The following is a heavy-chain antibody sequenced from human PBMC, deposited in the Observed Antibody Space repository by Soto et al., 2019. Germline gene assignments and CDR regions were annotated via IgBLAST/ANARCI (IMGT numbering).Heavy chain of an antibody. CDR1: GGSISSSSYY. V-gene: IGHV4-39*01. CDR3: ARPHPLLDSVDSAFDI. D-gene: IGHD2-21*01. Sequence: TSETLSLTCTVSGGSISSSSYYWGWIRQPPGKGLEWIGSIYYSGSTYYNPSLKSRVTISVDTSKNQFSLKLSSVTAADTAVYYCARPHPLLDSVDSAFDIWGQGTMVTVSS. J-gene: IGHJ3*02. CDR2: IYYSGST.